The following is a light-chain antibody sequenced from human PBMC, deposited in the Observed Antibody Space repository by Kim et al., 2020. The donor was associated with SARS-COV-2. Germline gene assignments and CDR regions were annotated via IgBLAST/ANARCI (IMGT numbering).Light chain of an antibody. V-gene: IGKV2-28*01. CDR1: QSLLHSNGYNY. CDR3: MQALQTHRT. CDR2: LGS. J-gene: IGKJ2*01. Sequence: EPAGNSCRSSQSLLHSNGYNYLDWYLQKPGQSPQLLIYLGSNRASGVPDRFSGSGSGTDFTLKISRVEAEDVGVYYCMQALQTHRTFGQGTKLEI.